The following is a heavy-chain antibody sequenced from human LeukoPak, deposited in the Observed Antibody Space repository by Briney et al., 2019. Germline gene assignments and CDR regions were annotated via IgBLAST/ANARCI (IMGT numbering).Heavy chain of an antibody. Sequence: ESGPTLVKPTQTLXLTCTFSGFSLSTSGVGVGWIRQPPGKALEWLSLIYWDDDKRYSPSLKSRLTITKDTSKNQVVLTMTNMDPVDTATYYCAHIKSATVTADFDYWGQGTLVTVSS. D-gene: IGHD4-17*01. V-gene: IGHV2-5*02. CDR1: GFSLSTSGVG. J-gene: IGHJ4*02. CDR3: AHIKSATVTADFDY. CDR2: IYWDDDK.